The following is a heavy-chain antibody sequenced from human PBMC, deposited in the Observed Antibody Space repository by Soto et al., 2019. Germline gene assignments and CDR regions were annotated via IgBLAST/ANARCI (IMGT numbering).Heavy chain of an antibody. CDR1: GGTFSSYT. J-gene: IGHJ6*02. Sequence: QVQLVQSGAEVKKPGSSVKVSCKASGGTFSSYTISWVRQAPGQGLEWMGRIIPILGIANYAQKFQGRVRITADKSTSTAYMELSSLRAEDTAVYYCARANRPGRSYDGMDVWGQGTTVTVSS. D-gene: IGHD6-6*01. CDR3: ARANRPGRSYDGMDV. CDR2: IIPILGIA. V-gene: IGHV1-69*02.